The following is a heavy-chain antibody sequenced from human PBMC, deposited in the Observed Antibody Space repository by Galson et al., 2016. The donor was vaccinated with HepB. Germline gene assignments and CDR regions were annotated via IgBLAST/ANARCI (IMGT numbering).Heavy chain of an antibody. D-gene: IGHD6-13*01. J-gene: IGHJ3*02. Sequence: SLRLSCAASGFTFTSYGMNWIRQAPGKGLEWASCISRGSGTIYYSDSVRGRVTVSRDNAKNAVYLQMHRLTAEDTAVYYCARESAAGGYLDAFDIWGQGTMVTVSS. CDR3: ARESAAGGYLDAFDI. V-gene: IGHV3-48*04. CDR2: ISRGSGTI. CDR1: GFTFTSYG.